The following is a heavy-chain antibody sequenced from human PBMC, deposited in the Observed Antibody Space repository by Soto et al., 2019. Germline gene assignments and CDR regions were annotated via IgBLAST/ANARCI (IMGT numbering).Heavy chain of an antibody. CDR3: ARECTEYGDYYGMDV. D-gene: IGHD4-17*01. CDR1: GFTFSSYA. V-gene: IGHV3-30-3*01. Sequence: QVQLVESGGGVVQPGRSLRLSCAASGFTFSSYAMHWVRQAPGKGLEWVAVISYDGSNKYYADSVKGRFTISRDNTKNTLYLQMNRLLAEDTAVYYCARECTEYGDYYGMDVWGQGTTVTVSS. J-gene: IGHJ6*02. CDR2: ISYDGSNK.